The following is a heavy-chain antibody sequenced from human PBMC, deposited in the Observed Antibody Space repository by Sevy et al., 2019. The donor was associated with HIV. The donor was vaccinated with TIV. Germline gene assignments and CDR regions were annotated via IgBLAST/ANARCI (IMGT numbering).Heavy chain of an antibody. D-gene: IGHD3-10*01. J-gene: IGHJ3*02. CDR3: ARPYGSGSWEAFDI. CDR2: ISFSSNYI. V-gene: IGHV3-21*01. CDR1: GFTFSTHT. Sequence: GGSLRLSCAASGFTFSTHTMNWVRQAPGKGLEWVSSISFSSNYIYYADSVKGRFTISRDNAKNSLYLQMSSLRAEDTAVYYCARPYGSGSWEAFDIWGQGTMVTVSS.